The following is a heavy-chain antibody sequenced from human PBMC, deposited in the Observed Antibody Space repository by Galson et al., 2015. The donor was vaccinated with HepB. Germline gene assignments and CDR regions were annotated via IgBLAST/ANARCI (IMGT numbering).Heavy chain of an antibody. CDR1: GVSLSSSNYY. CDR3: VKVGSSSSSYGMDV. V-gene: IGHV4-39*01. J-gene: IGHJ6*02. Sequence: ETLSLTCSVSGVSLSSSNYYWGWVRQPPGKGLQWIGSVYYTGSTYYNLSLKSRITISVEAPKKQFSLRLSSVTAADTAVYYCVKVGSSSSSYGMDVWGQGTTVTVSS. CDR2: VYYTGST. D-gene: IGHD1-26*01.